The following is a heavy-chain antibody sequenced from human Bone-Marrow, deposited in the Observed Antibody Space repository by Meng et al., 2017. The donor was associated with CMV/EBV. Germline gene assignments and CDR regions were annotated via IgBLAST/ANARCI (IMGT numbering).Heavy chain of an antibody. CDR3: TTEVGSMVVTH. D-gene: IGHD4-23*01. Sequence: WIRQPPGKGLEWVGRIKSKTDGGTTDYAAPVKGRFTISRDDSKNTLYLQMNSLKTEDTAVYYCTTEVGSMVVTHWGQGTLVTVSS. V-gene: IGHV3-15*01. J-gene: IGHJ4*02. CDR2: IKSKTDGGTT.